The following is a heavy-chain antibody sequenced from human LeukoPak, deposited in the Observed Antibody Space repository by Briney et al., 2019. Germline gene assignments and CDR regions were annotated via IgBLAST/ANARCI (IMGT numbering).Heavy chain of an antibody. CDR2: IKSKTDGGTT. CDR1: GFTFGNAW. J-gene: IGHJ4*02. Sequence: PGGSLRLSCAASGFTFGNAWMSWVRQAPGKGLEWVGRIKSKTDGGTTDYAAPVKGRFTISRDDSKNTLYLQMNSLKTEDTAVYYCTTAPPAHYDFWSGFPLEDYWGQGTLVTVSS. CDR3: TTAPPAHYDFWSGFPLEDY. V-gene: IGHV3-15*01. D-gene: IGHD3-3*01.